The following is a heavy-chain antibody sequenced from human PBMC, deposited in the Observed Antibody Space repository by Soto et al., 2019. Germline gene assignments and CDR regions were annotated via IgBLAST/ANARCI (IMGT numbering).Heavy chain of an antibody. CDR2: IDYSGST. J-gene: IGHJ1*01. D-gene: IGHD3-10*01. CDR1: GGSISSSSYY. CDR3: TRRGNVGFGESVGFQY. Sequence: QLQLQESGPGLVKPSETLSLTCTVSGGSISSSSYYWGWIRQPPGKGLEWIGSIDYSGSTNYNPSLKSRVTTSVDTSKNQFSLKLSSVTAADTAVYYCTRRGNVGFGESVGFQYWGQGTLVTVSS. V-gene: IGHV4-39*01.